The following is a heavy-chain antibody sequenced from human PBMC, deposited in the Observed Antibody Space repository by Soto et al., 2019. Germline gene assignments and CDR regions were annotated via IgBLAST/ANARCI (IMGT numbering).Heavy chain of an antibody. Sequence: QVQLQESGPGLVKPSETLSLTCTISGGSIRSGRYDWSWIRQAPGKGLEWIGYIQYSGRTNYNSPLKSRAIISVDRSRNQFSLKLSSVTAADTAVYYCGRTDSYGAWAAWYWGQGILVTVSS. J-gene: IGHJ4*02. CDR2: IQYSGRT. D-gene: IGHD3-16*01. CDR3: GRTDSYGAWAAWY. V-gene: IGHV4-61*01. CDR1: GGSIRSGRYD.